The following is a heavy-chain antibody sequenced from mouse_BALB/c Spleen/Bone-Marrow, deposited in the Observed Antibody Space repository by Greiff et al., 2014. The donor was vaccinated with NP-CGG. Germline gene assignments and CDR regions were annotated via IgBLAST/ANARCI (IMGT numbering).Heavy chain of an antibody. D-gene: IGHD2-10*02. CDR2: IYPYNGGT. Sequence: EVQLVESGPELVKPGASVKISCKASGYTFTDYNMHWVKQSHGKSLEWIGYIYPYNGGTGYNQKFESKATLTVDNSSSTAYMEFRSLTSEDSAVYYCARSYGNWYFDVWGAGTTVTVSS. CDR3: ARSYGNWYFDV. J-gene: IGHJ1*01. V-gene: IGHV1S29*02. CDR1: GYTFTDYN.